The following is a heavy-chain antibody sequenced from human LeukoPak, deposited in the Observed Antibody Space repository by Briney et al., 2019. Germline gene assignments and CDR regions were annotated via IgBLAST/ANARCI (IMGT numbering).Heavy chain of an antibody. Sequence: GGSLRLSCAASGFTFSSYAMNWVRQAPGKGLEWVAVISYDGSNKYYADSVKGRFTISRDNSKNTLNLQMNSLRAEDTAVYYCARRKWLVSGYGMDVWGQGTTVTVSS. CDR1: GFTFSSYA. V-gene: IGHV3-30-3*01. CDR3: ARRKWLVSGYGMDV. CDR2: ISYDGSNK. J-gene: IGHJ6*02. D-gene: IGHD6-19*01.